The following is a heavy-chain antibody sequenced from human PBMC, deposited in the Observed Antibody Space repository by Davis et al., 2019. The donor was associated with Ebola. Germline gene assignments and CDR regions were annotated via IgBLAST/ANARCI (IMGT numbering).Heavy chain of an antibody. V-gene: IGHV4-34*01. J-gene: IGHJ6*02. CDR2: INHSGST. Sequence: MPGGSLRLSCAVYGGSFSGYYWSWIRQPPGKGLEWIGEINHSGSTNYNPSLKSRVTIPVDTSKNQFSLKLSSVTAADTAVYYCARGTIFGVVRYYYYGMDVWGQGTTVTVSS. D-gene: IGHD3-3*01. CDR3: ARGTIFGVVRYYYYGMDV. CDR1: GGSFSGYY.